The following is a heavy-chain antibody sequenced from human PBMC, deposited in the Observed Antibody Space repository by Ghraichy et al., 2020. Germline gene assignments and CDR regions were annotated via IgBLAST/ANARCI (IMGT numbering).Heavy chain of an antibody. CDR3: ARASRVVRFFYYDGMDV. CDR1: GFTFSRYG. V-gene: IGHV3-30*03. CDR2: TSYDGSNK. Sequence: GGSLRLSCAASGFTFSRYGMHWVRQAPGKGLEWVAVTSYDGSNKFYGGSVQGRFTISRDNSKNTLYLQMNYLRDEDAAVYYCARASRVVRFFYYDGMDVWGQGTTVSVSS. D-gene: IGHD4-23*01. J-gene: IGHJ6*02.